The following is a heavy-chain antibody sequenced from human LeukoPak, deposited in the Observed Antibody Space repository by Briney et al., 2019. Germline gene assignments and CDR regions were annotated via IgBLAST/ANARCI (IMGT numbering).Heavy chain of an antibody. CDR2: IYCNVST. CDR3: ARGSWSYGHYYYYGMDV. J-gene: IGHJ6*02. V-gene: IGHV4-59*01. Sequence: SETLSLTCTVSGGSISSYYWSWIRQPPGKGLEWIGYIYCNVSTNYNPSLKSRVTISVDTSKNQLSLRLSSVTAADSAVYYCARGSWSYGHYYYYGMDVWGQGTTVTVSS. CDR1: GGSISSYY. D-gene: IGHD5-18*01.